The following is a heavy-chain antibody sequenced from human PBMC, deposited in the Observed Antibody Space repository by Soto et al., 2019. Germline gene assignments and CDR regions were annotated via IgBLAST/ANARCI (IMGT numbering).Heavy chain of an antibody. CDR3: ARDPSSSSSHYYYYYYGMDV. CDR1: GFTFSSYA. CDR2: ISYDGSNK. V-gene: IGHV3-30-3*01. Sequence: GGSLRLSCAASGFTFSSYAMHWVRQAPGKGLEWVAVISYDGSNKYYADSVKGRFTISRDNSKNTLYLQMNSLRAEDTAVYYCARDPSSSSSHYYYYYYGMDVWGQGTTVTVSS. J-gene: IGHJ6*02. D-gene: IGHD6-6*01.